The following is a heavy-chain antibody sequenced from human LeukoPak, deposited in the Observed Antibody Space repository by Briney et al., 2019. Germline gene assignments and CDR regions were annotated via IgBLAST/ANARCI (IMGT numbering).Heavy chain of an antibody. CDR2: INHSGST. CDR3: ARVSPKRYYYDSSGSLDPYFDY. Sequence: KPSETLSLTCAVYGGSFSGYYRSWIRQPPGKGLEWVGEINHSGSTNYNPSLKSRVTISVDTSKNQFSLKLSSVTAADTAVYYCARVSPKRYYYDSSGSLDPYFDYWGQGTLVTVSS. CDR1: GGSFSGYY. V-gene: IGHV4-34*01. D-gene: IGHD3-22*01. J-gene: IGHJ4*02.